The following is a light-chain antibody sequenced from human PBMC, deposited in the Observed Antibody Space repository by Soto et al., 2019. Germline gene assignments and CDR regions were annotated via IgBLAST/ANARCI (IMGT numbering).Light chain of an antibody. CDR3: QHYHNWPPQYT. J-gene: IGKJ2*01. CDR1: QTVASN. Sequence: EIVMTQSPASLSVSPGDGATLSCRASQTVASNLAWYQQKRGQGPRLLIHGASTRAAGVPARFSGSGTGTDFTLTISSLQSEDFAVYYCQHYHNWPPQYTFGQGTKLQI. V-gene: IGKV3-15*01. CDR2: GAS.